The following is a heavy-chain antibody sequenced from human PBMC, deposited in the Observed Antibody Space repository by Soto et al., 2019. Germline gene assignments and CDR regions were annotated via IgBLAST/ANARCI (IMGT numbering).Heavy chain of an antibody. V-gene: IGHV3-48*01. CDR3: ARDSSSWYGD. CDR1: GFTFSSYS. J-gene: IGHJ4*02. CDR2: ITNGGSTI. D-gene: IGHD6-13*01. Sequence: EVQLVESGGGLVQPGGSLRLSCAASGFTFSSYSMAWVRQAPGKGLEWVSYITNGGSTIYYADSVKGRFTISRDNDKNSMYLQMNSLSAEDTAVYYCARDSSSWYGDWGQGTLVTVSS.